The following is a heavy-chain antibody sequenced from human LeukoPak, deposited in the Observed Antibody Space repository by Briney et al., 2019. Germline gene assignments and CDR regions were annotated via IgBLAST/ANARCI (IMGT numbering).Heavy chain of an antibody. J-gene: IGHJ4*01. CDR1: GFTFSNYW. CDR2: IKQDGREK. V-gene: IGHV3-7*01. Sequence: GGSLRLSCAASGFTFSNYWMSWVRQAPGKGLGWVANIKQDGREKYYVDSVKRRFTLSRDKTKKSLYLQMNGLAAEDTAEYYGARDRWGYCYGGDWGQGTLVTVSS. CDR3: ARDRWGYCYGGD. D-gene: IGHD5-18*01.